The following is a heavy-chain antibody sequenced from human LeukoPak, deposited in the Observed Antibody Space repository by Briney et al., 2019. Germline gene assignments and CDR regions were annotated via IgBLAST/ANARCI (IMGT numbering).Heavy chain of an antibody. Sequence: GGSLRLSCAASGFTVSSNYMSWVRQAPGKGLEWVSVIYSGGSTCYADSVKGRFTISRDNSKNTLYLQMNSLRAEDTAVYYCARAQRYCSGGSCAAKHFDYWGQGTLVTVSS. CDR3: ARAQRYCSGGSCAAKHFDY. CDR2: IYSGGST. V-gene: IGHV3-66*01. D-gene: IGHD2-15*01. CDR1: GFTVSSNY. J-gene: IGHJ4*02.